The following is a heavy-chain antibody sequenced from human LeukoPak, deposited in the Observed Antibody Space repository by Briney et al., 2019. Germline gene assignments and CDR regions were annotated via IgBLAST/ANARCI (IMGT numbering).Heavy chain of an antibody. D-gene: IGHD1-1*01. CDR3: ARGTADAFDI. Sequence: SETLSLTCTVSGYSISSGYYWGWIRQPPGKGLEWIGSIYHSGSTYYNPSLKSRVTISVDTSKNQFSLKLSSVTAADTAVYYCARGTADAFDIWGQGTMVTVSS. CDR2: IYHSGST. CDR1: GYSISSGYY. J-gene: IGHJ3*02. V-gene: IGHV4-38-2*02.